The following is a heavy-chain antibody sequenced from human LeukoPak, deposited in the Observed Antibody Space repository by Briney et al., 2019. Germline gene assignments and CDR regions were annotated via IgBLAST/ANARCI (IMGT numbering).Heavy chain of an antibody. CDR1: GYTFTSYA. Sequence: ASVKVSCKASGYTFTSYAISWVRQAPGQGLEWMGRIIPILGVANYAQKFQGRVTITADKSTSTAYMELSSLRSEDTAVYYCARIGYSYGQYYFDYWGQGTLVTVSS. CDR2: IIPILGVA. J-gene: IGHJ4*02. D-gene: IGHD5-18*01. V-gene: IGHV1-69*04. CDR3: ARIGYSYGQYYFDY.